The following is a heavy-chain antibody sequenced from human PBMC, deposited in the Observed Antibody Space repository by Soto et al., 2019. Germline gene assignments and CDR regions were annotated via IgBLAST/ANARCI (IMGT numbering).Heavy chain of an antibody. V-gene: IGHV1-8*01. CDR3: ALTGTTPDYYYYYMDV. D-gene: IGHD1-20*01. Sequence: ASVKVSCKASGYTFTSYDINWVRQATGQGLEWMGWMNPNSGNTGYAQKFQGRVTMTRNTSISTAYMELSSLRSEDTAVYYCALTGTTPDYYYYYMDVWGKGTTVTVSS. CDR1: GYTFTSYD. J-gene: IGHJ6*03. CDR2: MNPNSGNT.